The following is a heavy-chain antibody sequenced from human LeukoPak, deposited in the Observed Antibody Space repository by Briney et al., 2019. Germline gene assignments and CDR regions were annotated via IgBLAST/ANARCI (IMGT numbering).Heavy chain of an antibody. CDR2: ISSSGSTI. CDR1: GFTFSDYY. Sequence: PGGSLRLSCAASGFTFSDYYMSWIRQAPGKGLEWVSYISSSGSTIYYADSVKGRFTISRDNPKNSLYLQMNSLRAEDTAVYYCAHYSSSWYSPDDAFDIWGQGTMVTVSS. V-gene: IGHV3-11*04. D-gene: IGHD6-13*01. CDR3: AHYSSSWYSPDDAFDI. J-gene: IGHJ3*02.